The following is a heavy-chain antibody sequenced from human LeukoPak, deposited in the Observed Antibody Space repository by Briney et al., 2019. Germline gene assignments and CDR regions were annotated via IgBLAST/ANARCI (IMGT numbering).Heavy chain of an antibody. CDR2: ISYDGSNK. Sequence: PGGSLRLSCAASGFTFSSYAMHWVRQAPGKGLEWVAVISYDGSNKYYAGSVKGRFTISRDNSKNTLYLQMNSLRAEDTAVYYCARGAQHYFDYWGQGTLVTVSS. CDR1: GFTFSSYA. V-gene: IGHV3-30*04. D-gene: IGHD2-2*01. CDR3: ARGAQHYFDY. J-gene: IGHJ4*02.